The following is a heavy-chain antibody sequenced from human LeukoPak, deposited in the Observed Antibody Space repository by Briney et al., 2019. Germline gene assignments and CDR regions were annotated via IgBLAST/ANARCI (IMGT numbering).Heavy chain of an antibody. D-gene: IGHD1-1*01. CDR1: GYTFTGYY. Sequence: ASVKVSCKASGYTFTGYYMHWVRQAPGQGLEWMGWINPNSGGTNYAQKFQGRVTITADKSTSTAYMELSSLRSEDTAVYYCHNWNDGGGWDYWGQGTLVTVSS. J-gene: IGHJ4*02. CDR2: INPNSGGT. CDR3: HNWNDGGGWDY. V-gene: IGHV1-2*02.